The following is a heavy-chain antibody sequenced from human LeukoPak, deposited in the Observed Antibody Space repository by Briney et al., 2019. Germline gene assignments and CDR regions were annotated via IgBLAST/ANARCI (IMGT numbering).Heavy chain of an antibody. J-gene: IGHJ6*03. CDR2: IGTIGDT. D-gene: IGHD2-21*01. CDR3: ARATVIGSVPVPGYMDV. CDR1: GFTFSSYD. V-gene: IGHV3-13*01. Sequence: GGSLRLSCAASGFTFSSYDMHWLRHVAGKGLEWVSSIGTIGDTFYPGSVKGRFTISRENAKNSLYLQMNSLRAGDTAVYYCARATVIGSVPVPGYMDVWGKGTTVTVSS.